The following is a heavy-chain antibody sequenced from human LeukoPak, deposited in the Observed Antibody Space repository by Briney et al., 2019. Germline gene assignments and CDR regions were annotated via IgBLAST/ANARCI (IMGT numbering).Heavy chain of an antibody. J-gene: IGHJ4*02. CDR3: AKLPYFDWLSYFDY. CDR2: ISGSGGST. CDR1: GFTFSSYA. V-gene: IGHV3-23*01. D-gene: IGHD3-9*01. Sequence: GGSLRLSCAASGFTFSSYAMSWVRQAPGEGLEWVSSISGSGGSTYYADSVKGRFTISRDNSKNTLYLQMNSLRAEDTAVYYCAKLPYFDWLSYFDYWGQGTLVTVSS.